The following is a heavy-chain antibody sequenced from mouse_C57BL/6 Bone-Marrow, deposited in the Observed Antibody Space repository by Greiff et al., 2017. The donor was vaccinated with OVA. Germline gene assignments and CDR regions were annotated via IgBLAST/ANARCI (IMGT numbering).Heavy chain of an antibody. D-gene: IGHD3-2*02. CDR2: IYPGDGDT. CDR3: ARDSSGSPFAY. Sequence: QVQLQQSGPELVKPGASVKISCKASGYAFSSSWMNWVKQRPGTGLEWIGRIYPGDGDTNYNGKFKGKATLTADKSSSTAYMQLSSLTSEDSAVYFCARDSSGSPFAYWGQGTLVTVSA. J-gene: IGHJ3*01. CDR1: GYAFSSSW. V-gene: IGHV1-82*01.